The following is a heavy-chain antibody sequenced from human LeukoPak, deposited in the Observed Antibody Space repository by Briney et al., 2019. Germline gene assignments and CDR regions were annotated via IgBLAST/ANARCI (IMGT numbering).Heavy chain of an antibody. CDR2: INHSGST. Sequence: SGTLSLTCAVYGGSFSGYYWSWIRQPPGKGLEWIGEINHSGSTNYNPSLKSRVTISVDTSKNQFSLKLSSVTAADTAVYYCAADLSNPRMGASYLDSWGQGTLVTVSS. V-gene: IGHV4-34*01. CDR3: AADLSNPRMGASYLDS. J-gene: IGHJ4*02. D-gene: IGHD3-16*01. CDR1: GGSFSGYY.